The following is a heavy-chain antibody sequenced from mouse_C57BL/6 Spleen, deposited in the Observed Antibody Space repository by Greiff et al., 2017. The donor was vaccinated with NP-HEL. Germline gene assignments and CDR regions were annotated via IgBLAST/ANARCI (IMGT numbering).Heavy chain of an antibody. J-gene: IGHJ1*03. CDR3: ARVTTASDV. Sequence: DVMLVESGGGLVQPGGSLSLSCAASGFTFTDYYMSWVRQPPGKALEWLGFIRNKANGYTTEYSASVKGRFTISRDNSQSILYLQMNALRAEDSATYYCARVTTASDVWGTGTTVTVSS. V-gene: IGHV7-3*01. CDR1: GFTFTDYY. D-gene: IGHD1-2*01. CDR2: IRNKANGYTT.